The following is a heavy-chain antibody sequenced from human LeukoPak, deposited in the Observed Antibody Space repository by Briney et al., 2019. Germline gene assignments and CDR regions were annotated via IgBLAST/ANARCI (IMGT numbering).Heavy chain of an antibody. CDR3: ARLLGKYFDY. CDR1: GYNFANSW. Sequence: GESLKISCKGSGYNFANSWIGWVRQMPGKGLEWTGIIYPADSDTRYSPSFQGQVTISADKSISTAYLQWSSLKASDTAMYYCARLLGKYFDYWGQGTLVTVSS. V-gene: IGHV5-51*01. J-gene: IGHJ4*02. CDR2: IYPADSDT.